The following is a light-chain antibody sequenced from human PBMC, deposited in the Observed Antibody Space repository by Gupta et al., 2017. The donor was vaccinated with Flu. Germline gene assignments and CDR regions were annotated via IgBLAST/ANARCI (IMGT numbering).Light chain of an antibody. CDR1: SGHTTYV. Sequence: PVLTLSSSASASLCSSLTLTCTLNSGHTTYVLDWHQHQSGKPPRYLTKIAGYDKLQKGSGVPDRFSGSSTWADWSLTISNRQSEDDADDYCGTWVADSQVFGGGTRLTVL. J-gene: IGLJ3*02. CDR3: GTWVADSQV. CDR2: IAGYDKL. V-gene: IGLV4-60*03.